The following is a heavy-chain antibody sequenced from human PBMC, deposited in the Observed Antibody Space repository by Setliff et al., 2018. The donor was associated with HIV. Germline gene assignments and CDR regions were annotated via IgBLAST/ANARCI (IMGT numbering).Heavy chain of an antibody. CDR2: IYYSGST. V-gene: IGHV4-59*11. J-gene: IGHJ4*02. Sequence: SETLSLTCTVSGGSISSHYWSWIRQPPGKGLEWIGSIYYSGSTDYNPSLKSRVTITIDMSKNQFSLKLRSLTAADTAVYYCARVGYGDISGLDYWVQGTLFTVS. D-gene: IGHD4-17*01. CDR3: ARVGYGDISGLDY. CDR1: GGSISSHY.